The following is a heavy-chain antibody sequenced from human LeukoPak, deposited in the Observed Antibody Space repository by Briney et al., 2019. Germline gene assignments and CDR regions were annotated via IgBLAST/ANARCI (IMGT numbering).Heavy chain of an antibody. CDR3: ARDLPKTGYVGASDI. V-gene: IGHV1-2*02. J-gene: IGHJ3*02. D-gene: IGHD5-12*01. CDR2: INPNSGGT. CDR1: GYTFSDYF. Sequence: GASVKVSCKASGYTFSDYFMHWVRQAPGQGLEWMGWINPNSGGTNYAQKFQGRVTMTRDTSISTAYMELSRLRSDDTAVYYCARDLPKTGYVGASDIWGQGTMVTVSS.